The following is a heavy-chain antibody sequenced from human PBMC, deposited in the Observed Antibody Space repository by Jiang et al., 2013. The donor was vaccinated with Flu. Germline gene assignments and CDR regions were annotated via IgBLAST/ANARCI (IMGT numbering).Heavy chain of an antibody. J-gene: IGHJ6*02. CDR1: GGSISSYY. Sequence: GLVKPSETLSLTCTVSGGSISSYYWSWIRQPPGKGLEWIGYIYYSGSTNTQPSLKSRVTISVDTSKNQFSLKLSSVTAADTAVYYCARINYAYGMDVWGQGTTVTVSS. CDR2: IYYSGST. V-gene: IGHV4-59*01. D-gene: IGHD3-16*01. CDR3: ARINYAYGMDV.